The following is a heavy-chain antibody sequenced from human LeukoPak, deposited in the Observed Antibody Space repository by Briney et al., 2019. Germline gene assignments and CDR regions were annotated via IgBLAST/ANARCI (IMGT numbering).Heavy chain of an antibody. CDR3: ARHEAYNYDSSGYPSIGYFDY. J-gene: IGHJ4*02. Sequence: SETLSLTCTVSGGSISSSSYYWGWIRQPPGKGLEWIGSIYYSGSTYYNPSLKSRVTISVDTSKNQFSLKLSSVTAADTAVYYCARHEAYNYDSSGYPSIGYFDYWGQGTLVTVSS. CDR2: IYYSGST. CDR1: GGSISSSSYY. V-gene: IGHV4-39*01. D-gene: IGHD3-22*01.